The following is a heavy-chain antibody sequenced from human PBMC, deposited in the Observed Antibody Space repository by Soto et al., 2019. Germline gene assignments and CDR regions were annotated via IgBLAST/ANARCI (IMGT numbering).Heavy chain of an antibody. CDR3: ARDTEYSSSSGPFDY. D-gene: IGHD6-6*01. Sequence: NPSETLSLTCAVSGGSISSSNWWSWVRQPPGKGLEWIGEIYHSGSTNYNPSLKSRVTISVDKSKNQFSLKLSSVTAADTAVYYCARDTEYSSSSGPFDYWGQGTLVTVSS. J-gene: IGHJ4*02. V-gene: IGHV4-4*02. CDR2: IYHSGST. CDR1: GGSISSSNW.